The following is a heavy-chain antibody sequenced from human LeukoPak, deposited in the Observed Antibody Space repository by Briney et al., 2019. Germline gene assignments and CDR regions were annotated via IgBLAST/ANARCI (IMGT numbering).Heavy chain of an antibody. J-gene: IGHJ5*02. V-gene: IGHV3-23*01. D-gene: IGHD6-13*01. CDR1: GFTFSNFA. CDR3: AKGAAAGKVDWFDP. CDR2: ITGYGAT. Sequence: GGSLRLSCAASGFTFSNFAMMWVRQAPGTGLQWVSTITGYGATFYADSVRGRFTIFRDTSMNTLFLQMNSLGAEDTAAYYCAKGAAAGKVDWFDPWGQGTLVTVSS.